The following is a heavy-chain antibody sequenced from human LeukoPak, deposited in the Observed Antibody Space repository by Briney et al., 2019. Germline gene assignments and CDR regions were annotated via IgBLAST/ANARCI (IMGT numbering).Heavy chain of an antibody. CDR2: IFNSGSA. D-gene: IGHD5-24*01. V-gene: IGHV4-31*03. CDR3: ARDRGPRYGMDV. CDR1: GASISSGGYF. J-gene: IGHJ6*02. Sequence: SQTLSLTCTVSGASISSGGYFWSWIRQRPGTGLERIGYIFNSGSAHYSPSLKSRLIISLDTSKNQFSLKLTSVTAADTAVYYCARDRGPRYGMDVWGQGTTVTVSS.